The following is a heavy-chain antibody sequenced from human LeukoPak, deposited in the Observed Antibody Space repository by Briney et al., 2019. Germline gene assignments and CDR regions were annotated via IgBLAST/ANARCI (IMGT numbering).Heavy chain of an antibody. Sequence: GGSLRLSCSASGFTFSSYGLHWVRQAPGKGLEYVSGISDNGRRTYYADPVKGRFTISRDNSRKTLYLQMSSLRAEHTAVYYCVRDQSGSYSFDYWGQGTLVTVSS. J-gene: IGHJ4*02. CDR2: ISDNGRRT. V-gene: IGHV3-64D*06. CDR1: GFTFSSYG. CDR3: VRDQSGSYSFDY. D-gene: IGHD3-10*01.